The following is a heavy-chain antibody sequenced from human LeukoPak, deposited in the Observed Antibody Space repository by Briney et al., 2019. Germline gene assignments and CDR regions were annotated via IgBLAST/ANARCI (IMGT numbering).Heavy chain of an antibody. CDR1: GFTFSSYA. Sequence: GGSLRLSCAASGFTFSSYAMSWVRQAPGKGLEWVSAISGSGGSTYYADSVKGRFTISRDNSKNTLYLQMNSLRAEDTAVYYCARDSRPNYYDSSGYDYWGQGTLVTVSS. V-gene: IGHV3-23*01. CDR3: ARDSRPNYYDSSGYDY. D-gene: IGHD3-22*01. J-gene: IGHJ4*02. CDR2: ISGSGGST.